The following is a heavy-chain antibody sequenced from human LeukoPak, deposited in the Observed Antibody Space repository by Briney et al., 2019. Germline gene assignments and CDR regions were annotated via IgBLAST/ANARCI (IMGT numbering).Heavy chain of an antibody. CDR1: GYTFTGYY. D-gene: IGHD5-12*01. CDR2: IIPIFGTA. J-gene: IGHJ4*02. V-gene: IGHV1-69*13. CDR3: ARGRRYSGYDWVAGYYFDY. Sequence: SVKVSCKASGYTFTGYYMHWVRQAPGQGLEWMGGIIPIFGTANYAQKFQGRVTITADESTSTAYMELSSLRSEDTAVYYCARGRRYSGYDWVAGYYFDYWGQGTLVTVSS.